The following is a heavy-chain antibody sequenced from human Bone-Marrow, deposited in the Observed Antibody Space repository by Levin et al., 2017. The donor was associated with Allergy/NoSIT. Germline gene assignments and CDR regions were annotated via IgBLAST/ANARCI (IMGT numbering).Heavy chain of an antibody. J-gene: IGHJ4*02. D-gene: IGHD1-26*01. V-gene: IGHV3-74*01. Sequence: GESLKISCAASGFTFSSYWMHWVRQAPGKGLVWVSRINSDGSSTSYADSVKGRFTISRDNAKNTLYLQMNSLRAEDTAVYYCASGRIVGATIDYWGQGTLVTVSS. CDR2: INSDGSST. CDR3: ASGRIVGATIDY. CDR1: GFTFSSYW.